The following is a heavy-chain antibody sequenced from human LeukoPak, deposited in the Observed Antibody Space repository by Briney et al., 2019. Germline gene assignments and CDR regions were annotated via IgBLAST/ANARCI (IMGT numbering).Heavy chain of an antibody. Sequence: ASVKVSCKASGYTFTNYALHWVRQAPGQRLEWMGWINPGNDNTKYSQKFQGRVTITGDTSASTAYMELSSLRSEDTAVYYCARAPGWFFDYWGQGTLVTVSS. V-gene: IGHV1-3*01. CDR1: GYTFTNYA. CDR3: ARAPGWFFDY. CDR2: INPGNDNT. J-gene: IGHJ4*02. D-gene: IGHD6-19*01.